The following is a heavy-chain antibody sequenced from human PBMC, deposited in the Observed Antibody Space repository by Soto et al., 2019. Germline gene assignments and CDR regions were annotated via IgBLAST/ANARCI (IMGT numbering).Heavy chain of an antibody. CDR2: ISDDGSNK. CDR3: TKRRNVLRFLEWSSGMEV. D-gene: IGHD3-3*01. CDR1: GFTFSNYG. V-gene: IGHV3-30*18. J-gene: IGHJ6*02. Sequence: PGGSLRLSCAASGFTFSNYGMHWVRQAPGKGLEWVACISDDGSNKKYADSMKGRFTMSRDNSKSTLYLQMNSLRVEDTAVYYCTKRRNVLRFLEWSSGMEVWGQGTTVTVSS.